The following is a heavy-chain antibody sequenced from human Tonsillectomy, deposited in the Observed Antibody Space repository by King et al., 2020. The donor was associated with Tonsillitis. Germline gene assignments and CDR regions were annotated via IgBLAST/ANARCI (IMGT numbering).Heavy chain of an antibody. V-gene: IGHV3-74*01. Sequence: VQLVESGGGLVQPGGSLRLSCAASGFTFSSYWMHWVRQAPGKGLVWVSRINSDGSTTSHADSVKGRFTISRDNAKNTLSLEMTSRRAEDTAVYYCLSGSTNYWGRGTLVTVSS. CDR2: INSDGSTT. CDR3: LSGSTNY. CDR1: GFTFSSYW. J-gene: IGHJ4*02. D-gene: IGHD1-26*01.